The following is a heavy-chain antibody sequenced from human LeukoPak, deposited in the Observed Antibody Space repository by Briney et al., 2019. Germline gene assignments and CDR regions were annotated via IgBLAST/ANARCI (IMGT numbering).Heavy chain of an antibody. J-gene: IGHJ6*02. CDR3: ARDETSFHYGMDV. CDR2: IYYSGST. CDR1: GGSISSGDYY. V-gene: IGHV4-30-4*01. Sequence: SSETLSLTCTVSGGSISSGDYYWSWIRQPPGKGLEWIGYIYYSGSTYYNPSLKSRVTISVDTSKNQFSLKLSSVTAADTAVYYCARDETSFHYGMDVWGQGTTVTVSS.